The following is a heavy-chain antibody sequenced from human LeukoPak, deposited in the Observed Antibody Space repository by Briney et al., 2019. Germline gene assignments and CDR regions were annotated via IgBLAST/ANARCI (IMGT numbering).Heavy chain of an antibody. J-gene: IGHJ3*02. D-gene: IGHD6-13*01. V-gene: IGHV6-1*01. CDR3: AGGPLGTGTFNI. Sequence: SQTLSLTCALSGDSVSSNSAAWNWIRQSPSRGLEWLGRTYYRSKWYNEYAVSVKSRITINPNTSKNQFSLQLNSVTPEDTAVFYCAGGPLGTGTFNIWGQGTMVTVSS. CDR1: GDSVSSNSAA. CDR2: TYYRSKWYN.